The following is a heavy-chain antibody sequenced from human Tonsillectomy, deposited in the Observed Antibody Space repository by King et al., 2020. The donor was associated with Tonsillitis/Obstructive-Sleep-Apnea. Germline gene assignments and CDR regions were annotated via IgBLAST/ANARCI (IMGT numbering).Heavy chain of an antibody. CDR2: ISSGGST. CDR1: GVTVRNNY. J-gene: IGHJ6*03. Sequence: VQLVESGGGLIQPGGSLRLSCAAAGVTVRNNYMSCVRQAPGKGMEWVSVISSGGSTYYADSVKGRFTISRDNSKNTVYLQMNSLRAEDAAVYYCASGYCSGGSCPHYYYMDVWGKGTTVTVS. CDR3: ASGYCSGGSCPHYYYMDV. V-gene: IGHV3-53*01. D-gene: IGHD2-15*01.